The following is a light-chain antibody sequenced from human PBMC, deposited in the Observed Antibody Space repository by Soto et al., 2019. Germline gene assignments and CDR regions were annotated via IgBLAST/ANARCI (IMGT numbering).Light chain of an antibody. CDR3: QQTSSAPFT. CDR1: QSISSSD. Sequence: EIVLTQSPGTLSLSPGERATLSCRASQSISSSDLAWYQHRPGQAPRLLIYAASSRATGIPVRFSGSGSGTDFTLSISRLEPEDFATYYCQQTSSAPFTFGPGTKVDIK. J-gene: IGKJ3*01. V-gene: IGKV3-20*01. CDR2: AAS.